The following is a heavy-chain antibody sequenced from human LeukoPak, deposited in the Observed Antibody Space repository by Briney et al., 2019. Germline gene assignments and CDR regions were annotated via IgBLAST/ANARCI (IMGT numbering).Heavy chain of an antibody. Sequence: GGSLRLSCAASGFTFSSYWMSGVGQAPGKGREGGANIKQDGSEKYYVDSVKGRFTISRDNAKNSLYLQMNSLRAEDTAIYYCARERSRVARRDAFDIWGQGTVVTFSS. V-gene: IGHV3-7*03. J-gene: IGHJ3*02. CDR3: ARERSRVARRDAFDI. CDR1: GFTFSSYW. CDR2: IKQDGSEK. D-gene: IGHD6-6*01.